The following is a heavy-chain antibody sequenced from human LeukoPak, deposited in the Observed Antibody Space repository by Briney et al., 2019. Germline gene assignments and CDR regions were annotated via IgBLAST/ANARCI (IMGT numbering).Heavy chain of an antibody. Sequence: ASVKVSCKASGYTFISNDINWVRQAPGQGLEWMGWINPNSGGTNSAQKFQGRVTMTRDTSISTAYMELSRLRSDDTAVYYCARVGSDSSGWRRFDYWGQGTLVTVSS. V-gene: IGHV1-2*02. CDR2: INPNSGGT. D-gene: IGHD6-19*01. J-gene: IGHJ4*02. CDR1: GYTFISND. CDR3: ARVGSDSSGWRRFDY.